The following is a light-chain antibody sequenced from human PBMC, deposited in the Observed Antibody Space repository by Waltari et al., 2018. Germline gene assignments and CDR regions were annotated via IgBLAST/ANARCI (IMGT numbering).Light chain of an antibody. CDR3: QSYDSSLSTSV. CDR2: GNT. CDR1: RSDIGTVYA. V-gene: IGLV1-40*01. J-gene: IGLJ2*01. Sequence: SVLTQPPSVSGTPGQRVTISCTGSRSDIGTVYAFHWYQQLPGTAPKPLTYGNTMRPSGVPDRFSGSKSGTSASLAITGLQAEDEADYYCQSYDSSLSTSVFGGGTKLTVL.